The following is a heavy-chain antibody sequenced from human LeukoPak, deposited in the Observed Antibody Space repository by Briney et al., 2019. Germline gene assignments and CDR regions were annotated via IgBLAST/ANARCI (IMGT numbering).Heavy chain of an antibody. D-gene: IGHD3-22*01. J-gene: IGHJ4*02. Sequence: GESLKISCKGSGYSFTGYWIGWVRQMPGKGLEWMGIIYPGDSDTRYSPSFQGQVTISADKSISTAYLQWSSLKAADTAMYYCARHVRYYDSSGYYYGSYYFDYWGQGTLVTVSS. CDR1: GYSFTGYW. V-gene: IGHV5-51*01. CDR3: ARHVRYYDSSGYYYGSYYFDY. CDR2: IYPGDSDT.